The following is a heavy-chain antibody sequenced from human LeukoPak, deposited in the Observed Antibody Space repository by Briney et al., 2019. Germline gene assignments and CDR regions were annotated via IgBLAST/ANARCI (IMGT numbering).Heavy chain of an antibody. CDR3: ARGRGLGYCSGGSCYERWFDP. CDR2: INHSGST. V-gene: IGHV4-34*01. CDR1: GGSFSGYY. J-gene: IGHJ5*02. D-gene: IGHD2-15*01. Sequence: SETLSLTCAVYGGSFSGYYWSWIRQPPGKGLEWIGEINHSGSTNYNPSLESRVTISVDTSKNQFSLKLSSVTAADTAVYYCARGRGLGYCSGGSCYERWFDPWGQGTLVTVSS.